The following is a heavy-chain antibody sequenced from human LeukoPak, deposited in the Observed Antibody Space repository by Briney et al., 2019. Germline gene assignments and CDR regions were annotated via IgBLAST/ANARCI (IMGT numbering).Heavy chain of an antibody. CDR2: IYTSGST. CDR3: ARLWLQTRGIAYFDY. D-gene: IGHD5-24*01. V-gene: IGHV4-4*07. J-gene: IGHJ4*02. CDR1: GGSISSYY. Sequence: PSETLSLTCTVSGGSISSYYWSWIRQPAGKGLEWIGRIYTSGSTNYNPSLKSRVTMSVDTSKNQFSLKLSSVTAADTAVYYCARLWLQTRGIAYFDYWGQGTLVTVSS.